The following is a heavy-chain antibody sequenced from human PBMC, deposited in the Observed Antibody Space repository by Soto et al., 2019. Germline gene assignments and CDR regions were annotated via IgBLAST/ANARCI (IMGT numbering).Heavy chain of an antibody. Sequence: PGGSLRLSCSASGFTFSSYGMHWVRQAPGKGLEWVAVIWYDGSNKYYADSVKGRFTISRDNSKNTLYLQMNSLRAEDAAVYYCARGELRYFDGPLDYWGQGTLVTVSS. CDR1: GFTFSSYG. CDR2: IWYDGSNK. J-gene: IGHJ4*02. V-gene: IGHV3-33*01. CDR3: ARGELRYFDGPLDY. D-gene: IGHD3-9*01.